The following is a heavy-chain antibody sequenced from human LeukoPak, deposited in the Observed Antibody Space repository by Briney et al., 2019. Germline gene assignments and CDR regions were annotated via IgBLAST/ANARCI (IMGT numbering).Heavy chain of an antibody. CDR3: AKTASSWYYYFDY. Sequence: GESLRLSCAASGFTFSSYGMHWVRQAPGKGLEWVAFIRYDGSNKYYADSVKGRFTISRDNSKNTLYLQMNSLRAEDTAVYYCAKTASSWYYYFDYWGQGTLVTVSS. CDR2: IRYDGSNK. V-gene: IGHV3-30*02. D-gene: IGHD6-13*01. CDR1: GFTFSSYG. J-gene: IGHJ4*02.